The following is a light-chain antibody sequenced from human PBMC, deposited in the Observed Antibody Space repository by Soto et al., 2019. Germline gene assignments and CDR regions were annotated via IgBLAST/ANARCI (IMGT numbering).Light chain of an antibody. V-gene: IGKV1-5*03. CDR3: QQRSNWPIT. CDR2: KAS. CDR1: QSISTW. Sequence: DIQMTQSPSTLSASVGDRVTITCRASQSISTWLAWYQQKPGKAPRLLIYKASGLESGVPSRFSGSGSGTDFTLTISSLEPEDFAVYYCQQRSNWPITFGQGTRLEIK. J-gene: IGKJ5*01.